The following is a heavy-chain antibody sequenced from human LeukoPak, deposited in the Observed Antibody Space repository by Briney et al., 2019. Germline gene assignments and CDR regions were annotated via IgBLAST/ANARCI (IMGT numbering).Heavy chain of an antibody. D-gene: IGHD3-9*01. CDR2: IIPMFGTA. CDR3: ARSKSPYDILTGYYDY. CDR1: GGTFSSYA. Sequence: ASVKVSCKASGGTFSSYAISWVRQAPGQGLEWMGGIIPMFGTANYAQKFQGRVTITADESTSTAYMELSSLRSEDTAVYYCARSKSPYDILTGYYDYWGQGTLVTVSS. V-gene: IGHV1-69*13. J-gene: IGHJ4*02.